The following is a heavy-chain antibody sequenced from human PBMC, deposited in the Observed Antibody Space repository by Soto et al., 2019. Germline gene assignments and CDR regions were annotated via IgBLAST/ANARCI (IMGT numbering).Heavy chain of an antibody. J-gene: IGHJ5*02. CDR1: GFSFSTYW. D-gene: IGHD5-12*01. V-gene: IGHV3-7*01. Sequence: EVQLVESGGGLVQPGGSLRLSCAASGFSFSTYWMSWVRQAPGKGLEWVANIKHDGSEKYYVDSVKGRFTISRDNAKNSLYLQINSLRAEDTAVYYCARESPSIRRYNWFDPWGQGTLVTVSS. CDR3: ARESPSIRRYNWFDP. CDR2: IKHDGSEK.